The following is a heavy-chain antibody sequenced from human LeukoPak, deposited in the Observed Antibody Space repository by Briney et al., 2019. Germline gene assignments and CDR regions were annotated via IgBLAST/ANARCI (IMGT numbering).Heavy chain of an antibody. CDR2: ISWNSGSI. CDR1: GFTFDDYA. D-gene: IGHD5-18*01. CDR3: AKVRIRLWNDAFDI. Sequence: GGSLRLSCAASGFTFDDYAMHWVRQAPGKGLEWVSGISWNSGSIGYADSVKGRFTISRDNAKNSLYLQMNSLRAEDMALYYCAKVRIRLWNDAFDIWGQGTMVTVSS. J-gene: IGHJ3*02. V-gene: IGHV3-9*03.